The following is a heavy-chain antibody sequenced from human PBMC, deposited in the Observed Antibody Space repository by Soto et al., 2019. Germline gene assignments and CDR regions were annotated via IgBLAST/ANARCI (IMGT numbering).Heavy chain of an antibody. CDR1: GGSISSYY. D-gene: IGHD2-2*01. V-gene: IGHV4-59*01. J-gene: IGHJ5*02. CDR3: ARDVGYCSSTSCYPWFDP. Sequence: SETLSLTCTVSGGSISSYYWSWIRQPPGKGLEWIGYIYYSGSTNYNPSLKSRVTISVDTSKNHFSLKLSSVTAADTAVYYCARDVGYCSSTSCYPWFDPWGQGTLVTVSS. CDR2: IYYSGST.